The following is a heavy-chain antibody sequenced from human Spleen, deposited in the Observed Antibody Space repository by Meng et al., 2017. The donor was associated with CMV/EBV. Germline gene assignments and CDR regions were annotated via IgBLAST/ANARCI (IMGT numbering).Heavy chain of an antibody. Sequence: GGSLRLSCAASGFTFDDYGMSWVRQAPGKGLEWVSGIKWNGGSTGYADSVKGRFTLSRDNAKNSLYLQMNSLRVEDTALYYCARGGLLGGYYGMDVWGQGTTVTVSS. CDR1: GFTFDDYG. J-gene: IGHJ6*02. D-gene: IGHD3-16*01. CDR3: ARGGLLGGYYGMDV. V-gene: IGHV3-20*04. CDR2: IKWNGGST.